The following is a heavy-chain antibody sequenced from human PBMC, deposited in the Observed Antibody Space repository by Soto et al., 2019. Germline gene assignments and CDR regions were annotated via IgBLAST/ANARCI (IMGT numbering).Heavy chain of an antibody. CDR2: ISPDGTDK. CDR1: VFTFTGYG. CDR3: AKSYYYDSSGLYSPRGYYYYFGMDV. V-gene: IGHV3-30*18. J-gene: IGHJ6*02. Sequence: GWSLRLSCAASVFTFTGYGMHWGRQAPGKGLEWVAVISPDGTDKYYADSVKGRFTISGDNSKNTLYLQMNSLRAEDTAVYYCAKSYYYDSSGLYSPRGYYYYFGMDVWGQGTTVTVSS. D-gene: IGHD3-22*01.